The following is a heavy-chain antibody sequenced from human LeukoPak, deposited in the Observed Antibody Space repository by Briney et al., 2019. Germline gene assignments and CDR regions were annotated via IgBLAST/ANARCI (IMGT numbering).Heavy chain of an antibody. D-gene: IGHD3-3*01. CDR1: GFTFDDYA. CDR2: ISWNSGST. Sequence: GRSLRLSCAASGFTFDDYAMYWVRQSPGKGLEWVSGISWNSGSTGYADSVRGRFTISRDNAKKSLYLQMNSLRDEDTALYYCAKDQATFGIYDYGMDVWGQGAKVTVSS. CDR3: AKDQATFGIYDYGMDV. V-gene: IGHV3-9*01. J-gene: IGHJ6*02.